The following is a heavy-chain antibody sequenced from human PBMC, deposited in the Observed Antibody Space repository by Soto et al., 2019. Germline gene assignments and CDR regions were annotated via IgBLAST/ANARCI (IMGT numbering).Heavy chain of an antibody. CDR1: GFTFRNFV. J-gene: IGHJ4*02. CDR3: AQDRGWGVVSPSHDY. CDR2: IRATGGQT. D-gene: IGHD2-21*01. V-gene: IGHV3-23*01. Sequence: EVQLLESGGGMVQPGGSLRLSCAASGFTFRNFVMSWVRQAPGKGLEWVSAIRATGGQTFYADSVKGRFTSSRDNSKNMWYLQINSLRDEDTALYFCAQDRGWGVVSPSHDYWGQGTLVTVSS.